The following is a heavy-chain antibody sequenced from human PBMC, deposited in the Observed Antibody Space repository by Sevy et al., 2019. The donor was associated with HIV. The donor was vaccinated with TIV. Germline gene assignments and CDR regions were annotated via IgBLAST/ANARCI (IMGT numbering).Heavy chain of an antibody. Sequence: KAGASVKVSCKVSGYTLTQFSMHWVRQAPGKGLEWMATFDPEDDETIYAQRLQGRVTMTEDTSTDTAYMELSSLRSDDTAVYYCAVTKDYYDSSGYPFDYWGQGSLVTVSS. CDR3: AVTKDYYDSSGYPFDY. CDR2: FDPEDDET. J-gene: IGHJ4*02. CDR1: GYTLTQFS. D-gene: IGHD3-22*01. V-gene: IGHV1-24*01.